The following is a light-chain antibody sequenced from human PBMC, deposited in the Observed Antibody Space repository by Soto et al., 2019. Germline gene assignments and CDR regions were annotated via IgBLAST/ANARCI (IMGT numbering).Light chain of an antibody. J-gene: IGKJ2*01. CDR1: QSVSSSY. CDR2: GAS. CDR3: QQYGSSPHT. Sequence: EIVLTQSPGTLSLSPGERATLSCRASQSVSSSYLAWYQHKPGQAPRLLIYGASSRATGIPDRFSGSGSGTAFTLTISRLEPEDFPVYYFQQYGSSPHTFGQGTKLEIK. V-gene: IGKV3-20*01.